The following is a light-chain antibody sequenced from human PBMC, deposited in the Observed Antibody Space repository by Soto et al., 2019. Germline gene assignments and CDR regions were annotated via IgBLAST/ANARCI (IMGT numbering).Light chain of an antibody. CDR1: QSLVHSDGNTS. J-gene: IGKJ1*01. Sequence: DFVMTQSPLSLPVTLGQPASISCRSSQSLVHSDGNTSLNWFQQRPGQSPRRLIYKVSNRDSGVPHRCCGSSSCTDFKPNISRVVAEDVGVSYCVQTNHWPSTFGQGTKVEIK. CDR3: VQTNHWPST. CDR2: KVS. V-gene: IGKV2-30*02.